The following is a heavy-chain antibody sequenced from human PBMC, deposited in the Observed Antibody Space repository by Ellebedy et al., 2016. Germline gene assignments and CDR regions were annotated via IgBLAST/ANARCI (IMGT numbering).Heavy chain of an antibody. CDR2: IYYSGST. CDR1: GGSISSSSYY. J-gene: IGHJ5*02. V-gene: IGHV4-39*01. CDR3: ARLPSGDP. D-gene: IGHD3-10*01. Sequence: SETLSLXCTVSGGSISSSSYYWGWIRQPPGKGLEWIGSIYYSGSTYYNPSLKSRVTISVDTSKNQFSLKLSSVTAADTAVYYCARLPSGDPWGQGTLVTVSS.